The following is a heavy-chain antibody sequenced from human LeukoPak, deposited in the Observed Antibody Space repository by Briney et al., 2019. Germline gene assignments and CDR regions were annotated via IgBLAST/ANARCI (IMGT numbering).Heavy chain of an antibody. D-gene: IGHD2-15*01. J-gene: IGHJ4*02. CDR3: ARAYCSGGSCYWTYFDY. CDR2: INPNSGGT. V-gene: IGHV1-2*02. Sequence: GASVKVSCKASGYTFTGYYMHWVRQAPGQGLEWMGWINPNSGGTNYAQKFQGRVTMTRDTSISTAYMELTRLRSDDTAVYYCARAYCSGGSCYWTYFDYWGQGTLVTVSS. CDR1: GYTFTGYY.